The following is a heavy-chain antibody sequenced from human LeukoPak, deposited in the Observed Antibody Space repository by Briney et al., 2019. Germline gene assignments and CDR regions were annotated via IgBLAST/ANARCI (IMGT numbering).Heavy chain of an antibody. J-gene: IGHJ6*03. Sequence: GGSLRLSCAASGFTFSSYGMHWVRQAPGKGLEWVAVISYDGSNKYYADSVKGRFTISRDNSKNTLYLQMNSLRAEDTAVYYCAKDNYGDYGGYYYYYMDVWGKGTTVTVSS. CDR2: ISYDGSNK. V-gene: IGHV3-30*18. CDR3: AKDNYGDYGGYYYYYMDV. CDR1: GFTFSSYG. D-gene: IGHD4-17*01.